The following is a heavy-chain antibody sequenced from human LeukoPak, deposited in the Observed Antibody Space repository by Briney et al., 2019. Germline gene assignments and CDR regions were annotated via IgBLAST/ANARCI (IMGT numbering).Heavy chain of an antibody. J-gene: IGHJ5*02. CDR2: TRFDDSYK. V-gene: IGHV3-30*02. D-gene: IGHD1-7*01. CDR3: AKSSAGITWFDP. CDR1: GFSFSSSG. Sequence: GGSLRLSCAASGFSFSSSGMHWVRQAPGKGPEWVAFTRFDDSYKAYGNSVKGRFTISRDNSKNTLYLQMDSLGSDDTAVYYCAKSSAGITWFDPWGQGTLVIVSS.